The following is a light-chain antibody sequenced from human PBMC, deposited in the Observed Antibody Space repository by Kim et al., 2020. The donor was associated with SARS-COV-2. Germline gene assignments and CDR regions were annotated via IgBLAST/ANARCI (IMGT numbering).Light chain of an antibody. J-gene: IGLJ3*02. CDR2: KDS. V-gene: IGLV3-25*03. Sequence: SYELTQPPSVSVSPGQTARITCSGDALPKQYAYWYQQKPGQAPVLVMYKDSERPSGIPERFSGSSSGTTVTLTISGVQAEDGADYYCQSADSSGTYEVFG. CDR3: QSADSSGTYEV. CDR1: ALPKQY.